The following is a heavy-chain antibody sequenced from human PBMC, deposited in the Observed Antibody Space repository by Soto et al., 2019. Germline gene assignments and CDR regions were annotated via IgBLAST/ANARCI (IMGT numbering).Heavy chain of an antibody. Sequence: HPGGSLRLSCAASGFTFINYAMIWVRQAPGKRLERVTTISGNGHGTYYADSVKGHFSISRDNSKNTLYLHMNSLRAEDTAIYFCAKKGLGSLKTFCSNSDCHYAFDLWGQGTVVTVSS. CDR1: GFTFINYA. CDR3: AKKGLGSLKTFCSNSDCHYAFDL. J-gene: IGHJ3*01. V-gene: IGHV3-23*01. D-gene: IGHD2-8*01. CDR2: ISGNGHGT.